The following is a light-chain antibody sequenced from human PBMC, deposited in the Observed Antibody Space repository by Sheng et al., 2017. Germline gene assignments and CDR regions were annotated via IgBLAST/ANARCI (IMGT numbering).Light chain of an antibody. V-gene: IGKV3-20*01. Sequence: VVLSQSPGTLSLSPGERVTLSCGASQSLSSSYVAWYQQKPGQAPRLLIYGASSRASGIPDRFSGSGSGTDFTLSISRLEPEDFAVYYCQQYGSSPPNTFGQGTKLEIK. CDR3: QQYGSSPPNT. CDR1: QSLSSSY. J-gene: IGKJ2*01. CDR2: GAS.